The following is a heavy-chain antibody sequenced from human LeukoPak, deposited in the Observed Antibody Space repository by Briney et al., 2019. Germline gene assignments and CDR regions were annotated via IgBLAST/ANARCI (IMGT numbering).Heavy chain of an antibody. V-gene: IGHV3-7*01. Sequence: GGSLRLSCAASGFTFSTSWMHWVRQAPGKGLEWVTNIKQDGSEKYYVDSVKGRFTISRDNAKNSLYLQMNSLRAEDSAVYYCARDMARWGSTWGQGTLVTVSS. CDR1: GFTFSTSW. CDR2: IKQDGSEK. CDR3: ARDMARWGST. D-gene: IGHD5-24*01. J-gene: IGHJ4*02.